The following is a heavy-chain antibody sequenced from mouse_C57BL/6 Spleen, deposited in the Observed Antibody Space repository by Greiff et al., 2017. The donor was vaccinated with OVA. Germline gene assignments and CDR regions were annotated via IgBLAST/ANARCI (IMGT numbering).Heavy chain of an antibody. D-gene: IGHD1-1*01. CDR1: GYTFTDYY. CDR2: INPNNGGT. J-gene: IGHJ2*01. CDR3: ATYGSSYLDY. Sequence: VQLKQSGPELVKPGASVKISCKASGYTFTDYYMNWVKQSHGKSLEWIGDINPNNGGTSYNQKFKGKATLTVDKSSSTAYMELRSLTSEDSAVYYCATYGSSYLDYWGQGTTLTVSS. V-gene: IGHV1-26*01.